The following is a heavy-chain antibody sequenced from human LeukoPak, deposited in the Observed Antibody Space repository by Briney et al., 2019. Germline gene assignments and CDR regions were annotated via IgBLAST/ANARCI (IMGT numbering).Heavy chain of an antibody. Sequence: PSETLSLTCTVSGGSISSSSYYWGWIRQPPGKGLEWIGEINHSGSTNYNPSLKSRVTISVDTSKNQFSLKLSSVTAADTAVYYCARLPMDVWGKGTTVTISS. CDR2: INHSGST. V-gene: IGHV4-39*07. J-gene: IGHJ6*03. CDR1: GGSISSSSYY. CDR3: ARLPMDV.